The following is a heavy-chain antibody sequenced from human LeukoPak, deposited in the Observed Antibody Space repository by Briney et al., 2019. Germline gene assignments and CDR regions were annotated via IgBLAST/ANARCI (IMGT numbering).Heavy chain of an antibody. J-gene: IGHJ6*02. CDR1: GGSISSYY. CDR2: IYYSGST. V-gene: IGHV4-59*13. Sequence: SETLSLTCTVSGGSISSYYWSWIRQPPGRGLDGFGFIYYSGSTNYNPSLKSRVTISVDTSKNQFSLKLSSVTAADTAVYYCARVYGDYDPTDGYGMDVWGQGTTVTVSS. CDR3: ARVYGDYDPTDGYGMDV. D-gene: IGHD4-17*01.